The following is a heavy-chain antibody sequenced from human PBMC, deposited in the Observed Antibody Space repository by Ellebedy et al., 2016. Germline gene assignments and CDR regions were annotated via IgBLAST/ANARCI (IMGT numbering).Heavy chain of an antibody. Sequence: GESLKISXAASGFTFGFYSMNWVRQAPGKGLEWISYITGTSNSIVYADSVKGRFTISRDNAKNSLYLELNSLRVEDTAVYYCARHSGDYVGGYWGQGTLVTVSS. D-gene: IGHD4-17*01. CDR3: ARHSGDYVGGY. V-gene: IGHV3-48*04. CDR1: GFTFGFYS. J-gene: IGHJ4*02. CDR2: ITGTSNSI.